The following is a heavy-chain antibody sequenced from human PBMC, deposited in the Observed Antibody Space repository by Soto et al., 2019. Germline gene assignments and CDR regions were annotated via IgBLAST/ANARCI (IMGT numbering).Heavy chain of an antibody. J-gene: IGHJ6*02. CDR2: IYTSGST. V-gene: IGHV4-4*07. Sequence: QVQLQESGPGLVKPSETLSLTCTVSGGSISSYYWSWIRQPAGKGLEWIGRIYTSGSTNYNPSLKSRVTMSVDTSKNQFSLKLSSVTAADTAVYYCARVGGQYGSGRLHSGGGMDVWGQGTTVTVSS. CDR3: ARVGGQYGSGRLHSGGGMDV. D-gene: IGHD3-10*01. CDR1: GGSISSYY.